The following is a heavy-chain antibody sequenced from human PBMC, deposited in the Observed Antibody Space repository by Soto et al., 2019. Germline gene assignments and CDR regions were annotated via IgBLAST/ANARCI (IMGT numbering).Heavy chain of an antibody. CDR2: ISYDGSNK. V-gene: IGHV3-30-3*01. Sequence: QVQLVESGGGVVQPGRSLRLSCAASGFTFSSYAMHWVRQAPGKGLEWVAVISYDGSNKYYADSVKGRFTISRDNSKNTLYLQMNSLRAEDTAVYYCARASDTAGDYYYGMDVW. CDR1: GFTFSSYA. D-gene: IGHD5-18*01. J-gene: IGHJ6*01. CDR3: ARASDTAGDYYYGMDV.